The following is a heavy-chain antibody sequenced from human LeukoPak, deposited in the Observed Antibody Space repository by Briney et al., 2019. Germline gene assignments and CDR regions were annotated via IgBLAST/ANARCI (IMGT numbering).Heavy chain of an antibody. CDR2: IYSGGST. Sequence: GGSLRLSCAASGFTVSSNYMSWVRHAPGKGLEWVSVIYSGGSTYYADSVKGRFTISRDNSKNTLYLEMNSLRAEDTAVYYCAKDYLDLYSSSWYPPGDYWGQGTLVTVSS. D-gene: IGHD6-13*01. CDR1: GFTVSSNY. V-gene: IGHV3-66*01. CDR3: AKDYLDLYSSSWYPPGDY. J-gene: IGHJ4*02.